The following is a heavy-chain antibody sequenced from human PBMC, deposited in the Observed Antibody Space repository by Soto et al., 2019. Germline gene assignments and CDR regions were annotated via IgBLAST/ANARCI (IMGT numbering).Heavy chain of an antibody. V-gene: IGHV4-4*07. CDR2: IYITGTT. J-gene: IGHJ2*01. D-gene: IGHD2-2*01. CDR3: VRDRADFSSTYYHYFSV. Sequence: PSETLSLTCKVSGTSIRHFYWTWIGQAAGKGLEWIGRIYITGTTSLNPSLKSRVTMSMDASKNEFSLNLTSVTAADTAVYYCVRDRADFSSTYYHYFSVWGRGIQVTVSS. CDR1: GTSIRHFY.